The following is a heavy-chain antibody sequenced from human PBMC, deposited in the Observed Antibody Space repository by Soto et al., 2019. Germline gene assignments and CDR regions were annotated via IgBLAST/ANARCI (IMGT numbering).Heavy chain of an antibody. D-gene: IGHD3-10*01. Sequence: SETLSLTCTVYGGSFIGYYWSWIRQPPGKGLEWIGEINHSGSTNRNPSLKSRVTISVDTSRNQFSLKLSSVTAADTAVYYCATRGVMAPMDVWGKGTTVTVSS. CDR3: ATRGVMAPMDV. V-gene: IGHV4-34*01. CDR2: INHSGST. CDR1: GGSFIGYY. J-gene: IGHJ6*03.